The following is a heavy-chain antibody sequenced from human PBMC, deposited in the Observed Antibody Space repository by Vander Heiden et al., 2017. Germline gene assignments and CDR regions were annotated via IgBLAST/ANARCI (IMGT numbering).Heavy chain of an antibody. J-gene: IGHJ4*02. CDR2: IWYDGSNK. V-gene: IGHV3-33*01. D-gene: IGHD4-17*01. CDR1: GFHFSSYG. Sequence: QVQLVESGGGVVQPGRSLRLSCAASGFHFSSYGMHGVRQAPGKGLEWVAVIWYDGSNKYYADSVKGRFTISRDNSKNTLYLQMNSLRAEDTAVYYCARGTDYGDYRFDYWGQGTLVTVSS. CDR3: ARGTDYGDYRFDY.